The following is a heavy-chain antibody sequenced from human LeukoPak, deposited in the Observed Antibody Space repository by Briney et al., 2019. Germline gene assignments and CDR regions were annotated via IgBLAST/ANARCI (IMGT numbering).Heavy chain of an antibody. J-gene: IGHJ6*02. V-gene: IGHV3-23*01. D-gene: IGHD6-19*01. CDR3: ARERVTGTSYYYYYGMDV. CDR1: GFTLSSYA. Sequence: GGSLRPSCAAPGFTLSSYAMSWVRQTPGKGLEWVSTISGSGGSTYYAASVKGRFTISRDNSKNTLYLQMNSLRAEDTAVYYCARERVTGTSYYYYYGMDVWGQGTTVTVSS. CDR2: ISGSGGST.